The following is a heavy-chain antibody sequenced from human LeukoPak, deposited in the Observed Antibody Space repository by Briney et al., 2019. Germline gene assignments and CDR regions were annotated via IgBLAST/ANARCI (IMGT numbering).Heavy chain of an antibody. D-gene: IGHD2-2*01. J-gene: IGHJ6*02. CDR3: VRGYCSSSTSCPRPFDFYNYGMDV. CDR1: GFTFSAYH. CDR2: MGTAGDT. Sequence: QPRGSLRLSCAASGFTFSAYHMHWVRQVTEKGLEWVATMGTAGDTYMPGSVKGRFIISRENGKNFLNLQMNSLRAGDTALYYCVRGYCSSSTSCPRPFDFYNYGMDVWGQGTTVTVS. V-gene: IGHV3-13*04.